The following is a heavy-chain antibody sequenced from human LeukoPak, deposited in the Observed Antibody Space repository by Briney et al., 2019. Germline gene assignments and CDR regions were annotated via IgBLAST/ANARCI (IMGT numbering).Heavy chain of an antibody. V-gene: IGHV3-23*01. CDR1: GFTFSSYG. Sequence: GGSLRLSCAASGFTFSSYGMSWVRQAPGKGLEWVSAISGSGGSTYYADSLKGRFTISRDNAKNSLYLQMNSLRAEDTAVYYCARFPPAGGAAYFDYWGQGTLVSVSS. D-gene: IGHD1-26*01. CDR3: ARFPPAGGAAYFDY. CDR2: ISGSGGST. J-gene: IGHJ4*02.